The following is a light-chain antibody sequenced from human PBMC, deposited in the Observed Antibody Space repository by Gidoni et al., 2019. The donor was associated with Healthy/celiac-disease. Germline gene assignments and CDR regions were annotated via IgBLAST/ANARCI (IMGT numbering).Light chain of an antibody. J-gene: IGLJ1*01. CDR1: SSDVGGYNY. CDR3: SSYTSSFYV. Sequence: QSALTQPASVSGSPGQSITISCTGTSSDVGGYNYVSWYQQHPGKAPKLMIYDVSNRPSGVSNRFSGSKSGNTASLTISGLQAEDEADYYCSSYTSSFYVFGTGTKVXVX. V-gene: IGLV2-14*03. CDR2: DVS.